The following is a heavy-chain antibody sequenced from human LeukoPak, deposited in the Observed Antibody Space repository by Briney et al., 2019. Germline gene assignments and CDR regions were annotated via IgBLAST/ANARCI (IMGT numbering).Heavy chain of an antibody. CDR2: ISSSSSYI. Sequence: GGALRLSCAASGFTFSSYSMNWVRQAPGKGLEGVSSISSSSSYIYYADSVKGRFTISRDNAKNSLYLQMNSLRAEDTAVYYCARDPTAWELHYFDYWGQGTLVTVSS. CDR1: GFTFSSYS. V-gene: IGHV3-21*01. J-gene: IGHJ4*02. D-gene: IGHD1-26*01. CDR3: ARDPTAWELHYFDY.